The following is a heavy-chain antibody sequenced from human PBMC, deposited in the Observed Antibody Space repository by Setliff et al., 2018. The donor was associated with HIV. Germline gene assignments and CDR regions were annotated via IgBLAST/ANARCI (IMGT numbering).Heavy chain of an antibody. V-gene: IGHV4-59*04. J-gene: IGHJ6*02. CDR3: GTAMCYYYGLDV. Sequence: SETLSLTCSVSGGSISSHYWSWIRQPPGKGLEWLGYIYYSGITFKNPSLKSRVTISVDTSKNQFSLKLSSVTAADAAVYYCGTAMCYYYGLDVWGQEIRVTVSS. CDR1: GGSISSHY. D-gene: IGHD2-21*02. CDR2: IYYSGIT.